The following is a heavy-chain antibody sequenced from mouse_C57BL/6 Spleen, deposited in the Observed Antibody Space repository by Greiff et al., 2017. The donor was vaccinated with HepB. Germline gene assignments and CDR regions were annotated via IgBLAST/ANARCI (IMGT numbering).Heavy chain of an antibody. CDR1: GFTFSDAW. Sequence: EVMLVESGGGLVQPGGSMKLSCAASGFTFSDAWMDWVRQSPEKGLEWVAEIRNKANNHATYYAESVKGRFTISRDDSKSSVYLQMNSLRAEDTGIYYCTRALPSLYFDVWGTGTTVTVSS. CDR2: IRNKANNHAT. CDR3: TRALPSLYFDV. J-gene: IGHJ1*03. D-gene: IGHD5-5*01. V-gene: IGHV6-6*01.